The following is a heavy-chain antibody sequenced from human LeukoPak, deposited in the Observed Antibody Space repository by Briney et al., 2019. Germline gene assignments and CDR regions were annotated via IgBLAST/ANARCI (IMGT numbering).Heavy chain of an antibody. CDR3: ARGEWELRY. V-gene: IGHV4-4*07. D-gene: IGHD1-26*01. CDR1: GGSISASY. Sequence: SETLSLTCTVSGGSISASYWNWIRQPAGKGLEWIGQIYITGNTKYNPSLKSRVTMSVDTSKSQFSLKLSSVTAADTAVYYCARGEWELRYWGQGALVTVSS. CDR2: IYITGNT. J-gene: IGHJ4*02.